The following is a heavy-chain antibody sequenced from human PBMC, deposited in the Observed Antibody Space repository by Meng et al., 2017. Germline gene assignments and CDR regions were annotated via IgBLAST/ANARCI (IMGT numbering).Heavy chain of an antibody. CDR3: AHSREVRTFYWFDP. J-gene: IGHJ5*02. V-gene: IGHV2-5*02. Sequence: HISLSESGPTLVKPTQTLRLTCTFAGFSLSASGVGVGWIRQPPGKTLEWLALIYCDDDKRYSPSLKSRLTITKDTSKNQVVLTMTNMDPVDTATYSCAHSREVRTFYWFDPWGQGTLVTVSS. CDR2: IYCDDDK. D-gene: IGHD2/OR15-2a*01. CDR1: GFSLSASGVG.